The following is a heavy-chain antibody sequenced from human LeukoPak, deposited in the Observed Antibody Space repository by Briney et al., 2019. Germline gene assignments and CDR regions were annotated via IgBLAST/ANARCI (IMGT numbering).Heavy chain of an antibody. CDR3: AKDPVIAAAYIDI. CDR1: GFTFSSYA. J-gene: IGHJ3*02. CDR2: ISGSRGST. V-gene: IGHV3-23*01. Sequence: PGGSLRLSCAASGFTFSSYAMSWVRQAPGKGLEWVSAISGSRGSTYYADSVKGRFTISRDNSKNTLYLQMNSLRAEDAAVYYCAKDPVIAAAYIDIWGQGTMVTVSS. D-gene: IGHD6-13*01.